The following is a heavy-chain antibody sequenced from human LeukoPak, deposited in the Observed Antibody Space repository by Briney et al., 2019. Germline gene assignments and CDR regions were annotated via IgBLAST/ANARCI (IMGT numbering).Heavy chain of an antibody. D-gene: IGHD2-21*02. CDR2: ISSSSSYI. CDR3: ARGDIVVVTAMLDY. J-gene: IGHJ4*02. Sequence: GGSLRLSCAASGFTFSSYSMNWVRQAPGKGLEWVSSISSSSSYIYYADSVKGRFTISRDNAKNSLYLQMNSLRAEDTAVYYCARGDIVVVTAMLDYWGQGTLVTVSS. V-gene: IGHV3-21*01. CDR1: GFTFSSYS.